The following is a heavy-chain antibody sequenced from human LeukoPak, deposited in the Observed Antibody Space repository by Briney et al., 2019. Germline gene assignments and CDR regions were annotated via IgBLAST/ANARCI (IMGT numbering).Heavy chain of an antibody. D-gene: IGHD2/OR15-2a*01. CDR2: IYYSGST. V-gene: IGHV4-39*07. CDR3: ARDASGYFSYYYYYMDV. CDR1: GGSISSSSYY. Sequence: SETLSLTCTVSGGSISSSSYYWGWIRQPPGKGLEWIGSIYYSGSTYYNPSLKSRVTISVDTSKNQFSLKLSSVTAADTAVYYCARDASGYFSYYYYYMDVWGKGTTVTVSS. J-gene: IGHJ6*03.